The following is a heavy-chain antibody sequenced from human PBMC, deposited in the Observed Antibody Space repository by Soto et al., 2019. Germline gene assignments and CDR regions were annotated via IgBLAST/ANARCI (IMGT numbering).Heavy chain of an antibody. J-gene: IGHJ3*02. V-gene: IGHV3-15*01. D-gene: IGHD3-22*01. CDR2: IKSKADGETT. Sequence: EVQLVESGGGLVKPGGSLRLSCIASGFTFSHAWISWVRQAPGKGLEWVGRIKSKADGETTDYAAATKGRFTMSRDDSRNTLYLQMNTLRTEDAGVYYCTARFAAVVVHITDDDAYDIWGQGTMVTVSS. CDR1: GFTFSHAW. CDR3: TARFAAVVVHITDDDAYDI.